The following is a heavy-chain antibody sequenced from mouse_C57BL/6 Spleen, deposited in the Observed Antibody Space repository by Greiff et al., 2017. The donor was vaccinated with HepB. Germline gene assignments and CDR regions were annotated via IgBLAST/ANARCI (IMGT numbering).Heavy chain of an antibody. Sequence: DVKLQESGGGLVKPGGSLKLSCAASGFTFSDYGMHWVRQAPEKGLEWVAYISSGSSTIYYADTVKGRFTISRDNAKNTLFLQMTSLRSEDTAMYYCARGYGVDYWGQGTTLTVSS. CDR1: GFTFSDYG. V-gene: IGHV5-17*01. D-gene: IGHD1-1*02. CDR3: ARGYGVDY. J-gene: IGHJ2*01. CDR2: ISSGSSTI.